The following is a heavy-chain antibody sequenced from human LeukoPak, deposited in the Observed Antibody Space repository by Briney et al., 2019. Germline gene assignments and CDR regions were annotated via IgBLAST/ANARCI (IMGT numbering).Heavy chain of an antibody. CDR2: IYPGDSDT. V-gene: IGHV5-51*01. J-gene: IGHJ5*02. Sequence: GGSLQISCQGSGSRFTSYWIAWVRQLPGKGLEWMGIIYPGDSDTRYSPSFQGQVTISADKSISTAYLQWSSLKASDTAMYYCARQVAGNWFDPWGQGTLVTVSS. CDR1: GSRFTSYW. D-gene: IGHD6-19*01. CDR3: ARQVAGNWFDP.